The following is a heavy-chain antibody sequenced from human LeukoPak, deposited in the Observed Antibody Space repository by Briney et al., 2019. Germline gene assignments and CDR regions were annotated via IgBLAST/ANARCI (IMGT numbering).Heavy chain of an antibody. CDR1: GGTFSSYT. J-gene: IGHJ5*02. CDR2: IVPIFDTA. CDR3: ARGWVPDDYDFWSGPGFDP. D-gene: IGHD3-3*01. V-gene: IGHV1-69*01. Sequence: GSSVKVSRKASGGTFSSYTFSWVRQAPGQGPEWMGGIVPIFDTANYAQKFQGRVTITADESTSTTYMELSSLRSEDTAVYYCARGWVPDDYDFWSGPGFDPWGQGTLVTVSS.